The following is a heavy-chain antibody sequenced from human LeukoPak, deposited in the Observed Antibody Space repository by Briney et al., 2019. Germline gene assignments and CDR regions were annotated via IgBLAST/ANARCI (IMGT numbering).Heavy chain of an antibody. CDR3: ARGNYDDSYAYGGDFDS. Sequence: SETLSLTCSISGGSISSFYWNWIRQPPGKGLEWIGYMSNSGSTNYNPSLKSRLTISVDTSKNHLSLRLSSVTAADTAVYYCARGNYDDSYAYGGDFDSWGQGTLVTVSS. J-gene: IGHJ4*02. CDR2: MSNSGST. V-gene: IGHV4-59*01. D-gene: IGHD3-16*01. CDR1: GGSISSFY.